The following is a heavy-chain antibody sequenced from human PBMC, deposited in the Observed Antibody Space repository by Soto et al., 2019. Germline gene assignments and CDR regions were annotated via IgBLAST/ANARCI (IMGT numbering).Heavy chain of an antibody. J-gene: IGHJ4*02. CDR1: GFSFSNYA. CDR2: ISGGGGSS. D-gene: IGHD2-21*02. Sequence: EVQLLESGGGLVQPGGSLRLSCAASGFSFSNYAMSWVRQAPGKGLEWVSGISGGGGSSYYADSVKGRFTISRDNSKNALYLQINSLRAEDTAVYYCADNCGVDCHSGFFYWGQGTVVIVSS. V-gene: IGHV3-23*01. CDR3: ADNCGVDCHSGFFY.